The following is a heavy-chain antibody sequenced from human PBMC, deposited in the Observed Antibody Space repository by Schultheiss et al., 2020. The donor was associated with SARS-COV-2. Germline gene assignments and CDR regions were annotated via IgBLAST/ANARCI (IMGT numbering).Heavy chain of an antibody. J-gene: IGHJ5*02. CDR1: GYSISSGYY. CDR2: IYHSGST. D-gene: IGHD1-26*01. CDR3: ARRSRGLNWFDP. V-gene: IGHV4-38-2*01. Sequence: SETLSLTCAVSGYSISSGYYWGWIRQPPGKGLEWIGSIYHSGSTYYNPSLESRVTISVDTSKNQFSLKLSSVTAADTAVYYCARRSRGLNWFDPWGQGTLVTVSS.